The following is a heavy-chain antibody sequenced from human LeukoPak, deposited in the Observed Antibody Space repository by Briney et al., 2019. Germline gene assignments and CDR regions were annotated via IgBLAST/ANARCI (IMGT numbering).Heavy chain of an antibody. J-gene: IGHJ4*02. CDR2: ICSDGTKK. CDR1: GFTFSHYA. CDR3: ARDAQRGCDYSNSLQY. V-gene: IGHV3-33*01. Sequence: GGSLRLSCAAAGFTFSHYAMHWVRQAPGKGLEWVAVICSDGTKKYYAASVKGRFTISRDNSDKTVYLQMNSLRPEDTGVYYCARDAQRGCDYSNSLQYWGQGTPVTVST. D-gene: IGHD4-11*01.